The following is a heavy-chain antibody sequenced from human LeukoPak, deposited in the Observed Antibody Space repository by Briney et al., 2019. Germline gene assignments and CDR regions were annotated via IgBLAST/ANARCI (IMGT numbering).Heavy chain of an antibody. CDR3: ARLVIGCTNGVCYRGTGYYYYMDV. J-gene: IGHJ6*03. Sequence: PSGTLSLTCAVSGGSISSTNWWSWVRQPPGKGLEWIGEISHSGSTNYNPSLKSRVTISVDKSKNQFSLKLSSVTAADTAVYYCARLVIGCTNGVCYRGTGYYYYMDVWGKGTTVTVSS. V-gene: IGHV4-4*02. D-gene: IGHD2-8*01. CDR1: GGSISSTNW. CDR2: ISHSGST.